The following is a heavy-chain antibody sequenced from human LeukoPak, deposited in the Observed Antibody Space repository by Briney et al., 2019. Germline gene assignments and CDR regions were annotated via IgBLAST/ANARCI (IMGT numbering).Heavy chain of an antibody. J-gene: IGHJ4*02. CDR2: ISYDGRNE. CDR1: GYTFSSCA. CDR3: ARLRSSGWYYFDY. D-gene: IGHD6-19*01. V-gene: IGHV3-30*04. Sequence: GRSLRLSCAASGYTFSSCAMHWVRQAPGKGLEWVAVISYDGRNEFYADSVKGRFSISRDNSKSTVYLQMNSLRTEDTAVYYCARLRSSGWYYFDYWGQGTLVTVSS.